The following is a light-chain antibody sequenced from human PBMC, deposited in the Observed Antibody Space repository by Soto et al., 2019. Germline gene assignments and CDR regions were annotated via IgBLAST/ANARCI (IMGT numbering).Light chain of an antibody. Sequence: EIVLTQSPDTLSLSPGERATLSCRASQSVSSDYLVWYQQTPGQAPRLLIYGASRRATGIPDRLSGSGSGTDFILTISRLEPEDFAVYYCQHYDNTPPAVTFGPGTKVDIK. J-gene: IGKJ3*01. CDR2: GAS. CDR1: QSVSSDY. CDR3: QHYDNTPPAVT. V-gene: IGKV3-20*01.